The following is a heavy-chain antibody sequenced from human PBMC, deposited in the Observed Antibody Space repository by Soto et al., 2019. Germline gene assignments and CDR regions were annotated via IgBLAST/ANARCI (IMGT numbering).Heavy chain of an antibody. D-gene: IGHD2-15*01. CDR3: ARGLGYCSGGSCFTSYYYYYYMDV. J-gene: IGHJ6*03. CDR1: GGSFSGYY. Sequence: SETLSLTCAVYGGSFSGYYWSWIRQPPGKGLEWIGEINHSGSTNYNPSLKSRVTISVDTSKNQFSLKLSSVTAADTAVYYCARGLGYCSGGSCFTSYYYYYYMDVWGKGTTVTVSS. CDR2: INHSGST. V-gene: IGHV4-34*01.